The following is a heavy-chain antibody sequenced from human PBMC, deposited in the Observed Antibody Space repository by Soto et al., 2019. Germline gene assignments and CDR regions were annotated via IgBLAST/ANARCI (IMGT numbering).Heavy chain of an antibody. J-gene: IGHJ4*02. CDR1: GGSISSYY. CDR3: ARAGSSWYEAVY. V-gene: IGHV4-59*01. CDR2: IYYSGST. D-gene: IGHD6-13*01. Sequence: QVQLQESGPGLVKPSETLSLTRTVSGGSISSYYWSWIRQPPGKGLEWIGYIYYSGSTNYNPSLKSRVTISVDTSKNQFSLKLSSVTAADTAVYYCARAGSSWYEAVYWGQGTLVTVSS.